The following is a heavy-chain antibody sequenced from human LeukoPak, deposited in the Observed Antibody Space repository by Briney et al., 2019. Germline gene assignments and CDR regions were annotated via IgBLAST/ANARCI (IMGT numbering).Heavy chain of an antibody. CDR2: INHSGST. CDR1: GGSFSGYY. Sequence: PSETLSLTCAVYGGSFSGYYWSWIRQPPGKGLEWIGEINHSGSTNYNPSLKSRVTISVDTSKNQFSLKLSSLTAADTAVYYCARAGQCGGDCYYFDYWGQGTLVTVSS. V-gene: IGHV4-34*01. J-gene: IGHJ4*02. D-gene: IGHD2-21*02. CDR3: ARAGQCGGDCYYFDY.